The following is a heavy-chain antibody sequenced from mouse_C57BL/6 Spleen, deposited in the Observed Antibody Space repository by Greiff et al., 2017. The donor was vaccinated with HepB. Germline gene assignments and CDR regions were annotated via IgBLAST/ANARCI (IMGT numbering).Heavy chain of an antibody. CDR2: IDPSDSYT. D-gene: IGHD2-2*01. Sequence: VQLQQSGAELVMPGASVKLSCKASGYTFTSYWMHWVKQRPGQGLEWIGEIDPSDSYTNYNQKFKGKSTLTVDKSSSTAYMQLSSLTSEDSAVYYCARGGGGYGGGFAYWGQGTLVTVSA. CDR1: GYTFTSYW. V-gene: IGHV1-69*01. CDR3: ARGGGGYGGGFAY. J-gene: IGHJ3*01.